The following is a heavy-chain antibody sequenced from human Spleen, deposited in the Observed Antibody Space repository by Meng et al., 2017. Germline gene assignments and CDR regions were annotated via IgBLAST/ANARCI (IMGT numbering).Heavy chain of an antibody. J-gene: IGHJ4*02. Sequence: GESLKISCAASGFTFSTYAMTWVRQAPGRGLEWVSAISGSGDTTYYGDSVKGRFTISRDNSKNTLYLQMNSLRAEDTAVYYCAKWAGYSNSWYSDYWGQGTLVTVSS. V-gene: IGHV3-23*01. CDR1: GFTFSTYA. CDR3: AKWAGYSNSWYSDY. D-gene: IGHD6-13*01. CDR2: ISGSGDTT.